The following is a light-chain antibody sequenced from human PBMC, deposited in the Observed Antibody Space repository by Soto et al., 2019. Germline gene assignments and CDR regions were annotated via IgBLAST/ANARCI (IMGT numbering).Light chain of an antibody. Sequence: DIQMTQSPSSLSASVGDRVTITCRASQPVINFLNWYQHKPGTAPQVLVHSASTLQSGVPSRFSGSGSGTDFTLTISNLLPEDIATYYCQQTYVIPRTFGPGTKVNLK. CDR1: QPVINF. J-gene: IGKJ3*01. CDR2: SAS. CDR3: QQTYVIPRT. V-gene: IGKV1-39*01.